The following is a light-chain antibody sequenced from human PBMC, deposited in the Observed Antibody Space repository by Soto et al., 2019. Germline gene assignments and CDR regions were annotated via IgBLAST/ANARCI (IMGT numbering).Light chain of an antibody. CDR2: DVS. CDR1: SGDIGDYNY. V-gene: IGLV2-14*01. Sequence: QSVLTQPASVSGSPGQSISISCVGTSGDIGDYNYVSWYQQHPGKVPKVIIYDVSYRPSGVSYRFSGTKSGNTASLTVSGLQAEDEADYYCCSYTRSGTLIFGTGTKVTVL. CDR3: CSYTRSGTLI. J-gene: IGLJ1*01.